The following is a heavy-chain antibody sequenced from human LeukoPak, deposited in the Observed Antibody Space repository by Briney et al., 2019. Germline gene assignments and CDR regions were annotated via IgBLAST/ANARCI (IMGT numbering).Heavy chain of an antibody. V-gene: IGHV1-18*01. Sequence: ASVKVSCKASGYTFTSYGISWVRQAPGQGLEWMGWISAYNGNTNYAQKLQGRVAMTTDTSTSTAYMELRSLRSDDTAVYYCARAIMDSSGYQPEYFQHWGQGTLVTVSS. J-gene: IGHJ1*01. CDR3: ARAIMDSSGYQPEYFQH. CDR2: ISAYNGNT. D-gene: IGHD3-22*01. CDR1: GYTFTSYG.